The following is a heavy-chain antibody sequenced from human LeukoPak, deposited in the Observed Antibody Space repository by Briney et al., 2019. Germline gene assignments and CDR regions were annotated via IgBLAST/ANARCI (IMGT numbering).Heavy chain of an antibody. J-gene: IGHJ4*02. Sequence: ASVKVSCKASGYTITSYGISWVRQAPGQGLEWMGWISAYNGNTNYAQKLQGRVTMTTDTSTSTAYMELRSLRSDDTAVYYCASLVGAIDGDYFDYWGQGTLVTVSS. CDR3: ASLVGAIDGDYFDY. D-gene: IGHD1-26*01. CDR2: ISAYNGNT. V-gene: IGHV1-18*01. CDR1: GYTITSYG.